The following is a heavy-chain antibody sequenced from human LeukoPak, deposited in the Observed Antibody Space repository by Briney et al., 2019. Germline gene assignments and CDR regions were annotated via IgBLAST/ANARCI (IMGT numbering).Heavy chain of an antibody. D-gene: IGHD2-15*01. CDR2: LYNSGNT. CDR1: GGSLRSYY. V-gene: IGHV4-59*01. CDR3: ARDYCSGSSCYPDNGFDP. Sequence: PSESLSLTCPVSGGSLRSYYWSWIRQPPGKGRAWVGYLYNSGNTNYNPFLKSRVTISVDTSKNQLSLKLKSVAAADTAVYYCARDYCSGSSCYPDNGFDPWGQGTLVTVST. J-gene: IGHJ5*02.